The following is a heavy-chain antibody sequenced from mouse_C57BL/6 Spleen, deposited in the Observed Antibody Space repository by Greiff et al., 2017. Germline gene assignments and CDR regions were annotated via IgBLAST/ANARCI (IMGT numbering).Heavy chain of an antibody. CDR2: INPNYGTT. CDR3: ARGGGSSGLWYFDV. J-gene: IGHJ1*03. Sequence: EVQLQQSGPELVKPGASVKISCKASGYSFTDYNMNWVKQSNGKSLEWIGVINPNYGTTSYNQKFKGKATLTVDQSSSTAYMQLNSLTSEDSAVXYCARGGGSSGLWYFDVWGTGTTVTVSS. D-gene: IGHD3-2*02. CDR1: GYSFTDYN. V-gene: IGHV1-39*01.